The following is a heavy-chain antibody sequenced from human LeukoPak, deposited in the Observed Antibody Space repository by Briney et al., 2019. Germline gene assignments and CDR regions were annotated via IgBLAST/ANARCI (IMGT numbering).Heavy chain of an antibody. Sequence: GGSLRLSCAAAGFTFSSYGMHWVRQAPGKGLEWVAFIRYDGSNKYYADSVKGRFTISRDNSKNTRYLQMNSLRAEDTAVYYCAKGKVTIFGVVIIRPNWFDPWGQGTLVTVSS. D-gene: IGHD3-3*01. CDR2: IRYDGSNK. V-gene: IGHV3-30*02. CDR1: GFTFSSYG. CDR3: AKGKVTIFGVVIIRPNWFDP. J-gene: IGHJ5*02.